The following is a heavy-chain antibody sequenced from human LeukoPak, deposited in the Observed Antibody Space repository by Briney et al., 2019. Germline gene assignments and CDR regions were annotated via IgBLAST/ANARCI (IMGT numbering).Heavy chain of an antibody. CDR1: GGSISSSSYY. V-gene: IGHV4-39*07. D-gene: IGHD6-13*01. CDR2: IYYSGST. Sequence: PSETLSLTCTVSGGSISSSSYYWGWIRQPPGKGLEWIGSIYYSGSTYYNPSLKSRVTISVDTSKNQFSLKLSSVTAADTAVYYCARVPAAAGGYYHMDVWGKGTTVTVSS. J-gene: IGHJ6*03. CDR3: ARVPAAAGGYYHMDV.